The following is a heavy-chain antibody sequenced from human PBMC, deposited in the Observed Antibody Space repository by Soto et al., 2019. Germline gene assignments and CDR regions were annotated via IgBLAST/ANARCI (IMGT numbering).Heavy chain of an antibody. Sequence: QVQLVQSGAEVKKPGAAVKVSCKASGYTFTSYDINWVRQATGQGLEWMGWMNPNSGNTGYAQKFQGRVTMTRNTTISTAYMEMSSLRSEETAVYYCARGTLGYDFWSGYYDIGGYYYGMDVWGQGTTVTVSS. CDR3: ARGTLGYDFWSGYYDIGGYYYGMDV. CDR1: GYTFTSYD. V-gene: IGHV1-8*01. CDR2: MNPNSGNT. J-gene: IGHJ6*02. D-gene: IGHD3-3*01.